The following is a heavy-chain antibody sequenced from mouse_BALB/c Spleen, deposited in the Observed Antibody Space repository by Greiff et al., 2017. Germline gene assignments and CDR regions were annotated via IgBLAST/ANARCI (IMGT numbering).Heavy chain of an antibody. D-gene: IGHD2-4*01. CDR2: IRLKSNNYAT. CDR3: TRVYYDYDYAMDY. Sequence: EVQGVESGGGLVQPGGSMKLSCVASGFTFSNYWMNWVRQSPEKGLEWVAEIRLKSNNYATHYAESVKGRFTISRDDSKSSVYLQMNNLRAEDTGIYYCTRVYYDYDYAMDYWGQGTSVTVSS. V-gene: IGHV6-6*02. J-gene: IGHJ4*01. CDR1: GFTFSNYW.